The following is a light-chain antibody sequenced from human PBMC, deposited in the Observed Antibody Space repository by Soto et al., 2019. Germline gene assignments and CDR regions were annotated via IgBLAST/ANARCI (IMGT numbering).Light chain of an antibody. CDR2: GAS. Sequence: EIVMTQSPATLSVSPGDRATLSCRASQSVRSYLAWYQQKPGQSPRLLISGASTRATGVPARFSGSGSGTEFTLTISNLQSEDFAVYYCQQYNNWPYTFGQGTKLEIK. V-gene: IGKV3-15*01. CDR1: QSVRSY. J-gene: IGKJ2*01. CDR3: QQYNNWPYT.